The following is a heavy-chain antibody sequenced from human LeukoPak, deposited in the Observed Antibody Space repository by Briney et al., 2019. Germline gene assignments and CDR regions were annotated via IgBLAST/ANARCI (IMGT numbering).Heavy chain of an antibody. D-gene: IGHD2-15*01. V-gene: IGHV3-21*01. Sequence: GGSLRLSCAASGFTFSSYNMKWVRQAPGEGLEWVSSISRAGTYIYYADSVKGRFTVSRDNAQNSLYLQMNSLRVEDTAVYYCARVLETDCTGGSCYSGLDYWGQGSLVTVSS. J-gene: IGHJ4*02. CDR3: ARVLETDCTGGSCYSGLDY. CDR1: GFTFSSYN. CDR2: ISRAGTYI.